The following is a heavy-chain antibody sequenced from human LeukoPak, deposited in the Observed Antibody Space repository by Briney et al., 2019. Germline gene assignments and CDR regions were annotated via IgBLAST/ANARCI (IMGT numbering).Heavy chain of an antibody. Sequence: ASVKVSCKVSGYTLTELSMHWVRQAPGKGLEWMGGFDPEDDETIYAQKFQGRVTMTEDTSTDTAYTELSSLRSEDTAVYYCATAGIAVAGNFDYWGQGTLVTVSS. CDR1: GYTLTELS. J-gene: IGHJ4*02. CDR3: ATAGIAVAGNFDY. D-gene: IGHD6-19*01. V-gene: IGHV1-24*01. CDR2: FDPEDDET.